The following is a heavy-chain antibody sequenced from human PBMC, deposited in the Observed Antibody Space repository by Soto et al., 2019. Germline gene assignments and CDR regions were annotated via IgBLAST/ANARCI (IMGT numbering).Heavy chain of an antibody. CDR3: AKYLTHWLIRGGYNFGMDV. D-gene: IGHD5-12*01. Sequence: QVQLMESGGGVVQPGRSLRLTCAASGFTFSSSGMHWVRQAPGKGLDWVAVISYNGNNKDYAGSVKGRFTIFRDNSKNTLYLQMNSLRPEDTAVYFCAKYLTHWLIRGGYNFGMDVWGQGTTVTVSS. CDR2: ISYNGNNK. CDR1: GFTFSSSG. V-gene: IGHV3-30*18. J-gene: IGHJ6*02.